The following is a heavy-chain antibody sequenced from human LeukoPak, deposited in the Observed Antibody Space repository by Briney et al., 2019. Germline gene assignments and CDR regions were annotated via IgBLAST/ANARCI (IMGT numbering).Heavy chain of an antibody. CDR2: ISSSSSYI. D-gene: IGHD2-21*02. J-gene: IGHJ4*02. CDR3: ARGGRVTYYYFDS. V-gene: IGHV3-21*01. CDR1: GFTFSSYA. Sequence: GGSLRLSCAASGFTFSSYAMSWVRQAPGKGLEWVSSISSSSSYIYYADSVKGRFTISRDNAKNSLYLQMNSLRAEDTAVYYCARGGRVTYYYFDSWGQGTLVTVSS.